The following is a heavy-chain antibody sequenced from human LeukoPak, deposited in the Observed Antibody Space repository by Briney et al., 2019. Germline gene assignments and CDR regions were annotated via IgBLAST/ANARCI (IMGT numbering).Heavy chain of an antibody. J-gene: IGHJ4*02. V-gene: IGHV4-39*01. D-gene: IGHD3-3*01. CDR1: GGSISSSSYY. Sequence: SETLSLTRTVSGGSISSSSYYWGWIRQPPGKGLEWIGSIYYSGSTYYNPSLKSRVTISVDTSKNQFSLKLSSVTAADTAVYYCASPRHYDFWSGYFPFDYWGQGTLVTVSS. CDR3: ASPRHYDFWSGYFPFDY. CDR2: IYYSGST.